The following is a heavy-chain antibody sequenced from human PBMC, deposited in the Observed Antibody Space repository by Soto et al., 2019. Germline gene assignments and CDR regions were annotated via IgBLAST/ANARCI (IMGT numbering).Heavy chain of an antibody. D-gene: IGHD3-10*01. CDR3: AKPGTMVRGVIISYYYHYMDV. J-gene: IGHJ6*03. CDR2: ISGSGGST. V-gene: IGHV3-23*01. Sequence: GGSLRLSCAASGFTFSSYAMSWVRQAPGKGLEWVSAISGSGGSTYYADSVKGRFTISRDNSKNTLYLQMNSLRAEDTAVYYCAKPGTMVRGVIISYYYHYMDVWGKGTTVTVSS. CDR1: GFTFSSYA.